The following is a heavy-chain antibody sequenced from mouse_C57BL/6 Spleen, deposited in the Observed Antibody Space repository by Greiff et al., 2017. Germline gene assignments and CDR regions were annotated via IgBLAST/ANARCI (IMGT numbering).Heavy chain of an antibody. J-gene: IGHJ2*01. V-gene: IGHV1-26*01. D-gene: IGHD2-5*01. CDR3: ARSRSNYYFDY. CDR1: GYTFTDYY. CDR2: INPNNGGT. Sequence: VQLQQSGPELVKPGASVKISCKASGYTFTDYYMNWVKQSHGKSLEWIGDINPNNGGTRYNQKFKGKATLTVDKSSSTAYMELRSLTSEDSAVYYCARSRSNYYFDYWGQGTTLTVSS.